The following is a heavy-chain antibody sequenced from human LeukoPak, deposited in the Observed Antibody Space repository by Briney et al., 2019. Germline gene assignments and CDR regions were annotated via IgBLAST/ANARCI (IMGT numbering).Heavy chain of an antibody. D-gene: IGHD7-27*01. CDR1: GFTFSAYW. J-gene: IGHJ4*02. Sequence: GGSLRLSCAASGFTFSAYWMPWVRQTPEKGLVWVSRINSDGSGTSYADSVKGRFTISRDNAKNTLYLQMNSLRAEDTAVYYCTRDKSGDLDYWGQGTQVTVSS. CDR2: INSDGSGT. CDR3: TRDKSGDLDY. V-gene: IGHV3-74*01.